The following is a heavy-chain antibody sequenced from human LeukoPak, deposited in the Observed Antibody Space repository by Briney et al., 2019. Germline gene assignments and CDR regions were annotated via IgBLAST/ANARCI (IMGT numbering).Heavy chain of an antibody. CDR1: GFTFSSYE. D-gene: IGHD3-10*01. J-gene: IGHJ4*02. Sequence: GGSLRLSCAASGFTFSSYEMNWVRQAPGKGLEWISHISNFGDIIHYADSVEGRFTISRDNAKNSLYLQMDSLRAEDTAVYYCAKAIWFGELFPFDYWGQGTLVTVSS. V-gene: IGHV3-48*03. CDR3: AKAIWFGELFPFDY. CDR2: ISNFGDII.